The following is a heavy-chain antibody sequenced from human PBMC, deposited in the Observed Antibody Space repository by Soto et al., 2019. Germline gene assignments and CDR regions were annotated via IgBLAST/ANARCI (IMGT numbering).Heavy chain of an antibody. CDR1: GFTFSSYW. CDR2: IKQDGTEK. D-gene: IGHD3-3*01. CDR3: ARVLSYDFWSGRTPGY. V-gene: IGHV3-7*03. Sequence: PGGSLRLSCAASGFTFSSYWMSWVRQAPGKGLEWVANIKQDGTEKYYADSVKGRFTISRDNAKNSLYLQMNSLRAEDTAVYYCARVLSYDFWSGRTPGYWGQGTLVTVSS. J-gene: IGHJ4*02.